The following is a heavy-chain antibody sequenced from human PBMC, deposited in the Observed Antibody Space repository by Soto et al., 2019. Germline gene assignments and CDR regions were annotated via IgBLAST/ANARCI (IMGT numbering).Heavy chain of an antibody. Sequence: SETLSLTCAVYGGSFSGYYWSWIRQPPGKGLEWIGEINHSGSTNYNPSLKSRVTISVDTSKNQFSLKLSSVTAADTAVYYCARGQQDQQLWFGDLLSYYIDVWAKGTTVTVSS. CDR3: ARGQQDQQLWFGDLLSYYIDV. CDR2: INHSGST. CDR1: GGSFSGYY. D-gene: IGHD3-10*01. V-gene: IGHV4-34*01. J-gene: IGHJ6*03.